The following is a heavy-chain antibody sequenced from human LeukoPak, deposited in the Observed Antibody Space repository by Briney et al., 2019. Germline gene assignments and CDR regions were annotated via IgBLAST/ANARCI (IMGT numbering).Heavy chain of an antibody. CDR1: GFPFSSYW. V-gene: IGHV3-74*03. J-gene: IGHJ4*02. Sequence: GGSLRLSCEPSGFPFSSYWMLWVRQAPGKGLVWFSRISGDGTIKTYADFVRGRFPISGDNNKNILYLQMNSLRVEDTAIYFCSRSQFDYWGQGVLVTVSS. CDR3: SRSQFDY. CDR2: ISGDGTIK.